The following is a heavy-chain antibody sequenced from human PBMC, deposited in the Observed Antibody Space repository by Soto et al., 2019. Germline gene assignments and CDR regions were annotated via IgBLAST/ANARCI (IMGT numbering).Heavy chain of an antibody. V-gene: IGHV3-23*01. CDR3: AREMGIAAAGSKNYFDY. Sequence: PGGSLRLSCAASGFTFSSYAMSWVRQAPGKGLEWVSGISGSGDSTYYADSVKGRFTISRDNSKNTLYLQMNSLRAEDTAVYYCAREMGIAAAGSKNYFDYWGQGTLVTVSS. J-gene: IGHJ4*02. CDR2: ISGSGDST. D-gene: IGHD6-13*01. CDR1: GFTFSSYA.